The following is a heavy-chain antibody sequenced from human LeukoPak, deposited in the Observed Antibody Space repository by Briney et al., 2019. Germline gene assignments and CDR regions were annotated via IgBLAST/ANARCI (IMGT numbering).Heavy chain of an antibody. J-gene: IGHJ6*02. D-gene: IGHD5-24*01. CDR3: ARSQRRDGYDLAYYYYAMDV. CDR1: GYSFTNYW. CDR2: IYPGDSDT. V-gene: IGHV5-51*01. Sequence: GESLKISCKGSGYSFTNYWIGWVRQMPGKGLEWVGIIYPGDSDTRYSPSFQGHVTISADKSVNTAYLQWNSLKASDTAMYFCARSQRRDGYDLAYYYYAMDVWGQGTTVTVSS.